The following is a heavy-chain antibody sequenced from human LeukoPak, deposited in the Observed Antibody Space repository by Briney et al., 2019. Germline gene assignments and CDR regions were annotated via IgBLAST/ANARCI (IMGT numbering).Heavy chain of an antibody. CDR3: ATDRPHSYYMDV. Sequence: ASVKVSCKVSGYTLTELSMHWVRQAPGKGLEWMGGFDPEDGETIYAQKFQGRVTMTEDTSTDTAYMGLSSLRSEDTAVYYCATDRPHSYYMDVWGKGTTVTVSS. V-gene: IGHV1-24*01. CDR2: FDPEDGET. CDR1: GYTLTELS. J-gene: IGHJ6*03.